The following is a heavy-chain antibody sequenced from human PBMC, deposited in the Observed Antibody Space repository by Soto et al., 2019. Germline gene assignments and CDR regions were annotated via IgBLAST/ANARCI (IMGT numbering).Heavy chain of an antibody. V-gene: IGHV1-2*04. J-gene: IGHJ6*02. CDR3: ARDHGGYCSSTSCQLDYYYYYGMDV. CDR1: GYTFTGYY. Sequence: ASVKVSCKASGYTFTGYYMHWVRQAPGQGLEWMGWINPNSGGANYAQKFQGWVTMTRDTSISTAYMELSRLRSDDTAVYYCARDHGGYCSSTSCQLDYYYYYGMDVWGQGTTVTVS. CDR2: INPNSGGA. D-gene: IGHD2-2*01.